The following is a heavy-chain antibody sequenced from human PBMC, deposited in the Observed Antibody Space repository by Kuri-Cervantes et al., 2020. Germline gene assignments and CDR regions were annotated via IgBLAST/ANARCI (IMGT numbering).Heavy chain of an antibody. D-gene: IGHD5-18*01. CDR2: VYYYGDT. CDR3: ARGYSYGWRWFDP. J-gene: IGHJ5*02. Sequence: SETLSLTCTVSGGSLGSNYWSWIRQPPGKGLEWIGYVYYYGDTKYNPSLKSRVTISVDTSKNQFSLKLTSVTAADTAVYYCARGYSYGWRWFDPWGQGTLVTVSS. CDR1: GGSLGSNY. V-gene: IGHV4-59*01.